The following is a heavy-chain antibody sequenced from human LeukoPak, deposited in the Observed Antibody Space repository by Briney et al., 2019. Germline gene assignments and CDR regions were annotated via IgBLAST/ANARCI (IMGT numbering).Heavy chain of an antibody. CDR3: ATVHLGRGWLQFGYYYYMDV. Sequence: GASVKVSCXISGYTLTELSMHWVRQAPGKGLEWMGGFDPEDGETIYAQKFQGRVTMTEDTSTDTAYMELSSLRSEDTAVYYCATVHLGRGWLQFGYYYYMDVWGKGTTVTVSS. D-gene: IGHD5-24*01. CDR2: FDPEDGET. CDR1: GYTLTELS. V-gene: IGHV1-24*01. J-gene: IGHJ6*03.